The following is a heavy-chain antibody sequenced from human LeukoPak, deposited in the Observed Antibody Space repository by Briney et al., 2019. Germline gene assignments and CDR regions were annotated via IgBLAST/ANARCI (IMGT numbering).Heavy chain of an antibody. J-gene: IGHJ4*02. V-gene: IGHV4-4*07. D-gene: IGHD4-23*01. CDR2: IQTSGST. Sequence: PSETLSLTCTVSGVSISRYYWSWIRQPAAKGLHWIGRIQTSGSTNYNPSLESRIIMSVDTSKNQFSLKLTSVTAADTAVYYCAGDHQDYGANSALWYWGQGTLVIVSS. CDR3: AGDHQDYGANSALWY. CDR1: GVSISRYY.